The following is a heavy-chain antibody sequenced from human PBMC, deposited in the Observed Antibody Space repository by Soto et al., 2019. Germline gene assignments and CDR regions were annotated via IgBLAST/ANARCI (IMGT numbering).Heavy chain of an antibody. CDR1: GFTLSNYV. J-gene: IGHJ4*02. CDR2: ISSSGGIT. Sequence: GGSLRLSCAASGFTLSNYVMSWVRQAPGKGLEWVSGISSSGGITYYADSVQGRFTISRDNSKNTLYLQMNSLRSEDTAIYYCAKGWLVRGGQFDYWGQGTLVTVSS. V-gene: IGHV3-23*01. D-gene: IGHD6-19*01. CDR3: AKGWLVRGGQFDY.